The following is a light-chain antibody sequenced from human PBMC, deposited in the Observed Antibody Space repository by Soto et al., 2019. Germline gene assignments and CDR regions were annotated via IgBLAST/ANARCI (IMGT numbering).Light chain of an antibody. Sequence: QSALTQPASVSGSPGQAITISCTGTSSDIGGYNHVSWYQQHPGKAPKLIISAVSNRPSGVSNRFSGSKSGNTASLTISGLHAADEADYYCSSFTSTSTYVVFGGGTKLT. J-gene: IGLJ3*02. CDR1: SSDIGGYNH. V-gene: IGLV2-14*01. CDR2: AVS. CDR3: SSFTSTSTYVV.